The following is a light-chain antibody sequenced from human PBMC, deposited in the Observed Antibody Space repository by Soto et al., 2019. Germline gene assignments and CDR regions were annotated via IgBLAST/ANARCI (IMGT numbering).Light chain of an antibody. J-gene: IGLJ1*01. Sequence: QSALTQPASGSGSPGHSITISCTGTSSDVGSYNLVSWYQQHPGKAPKLMIYEGSKRPSGVSNRFSGSKSGNTASLTISGLQAEDEAEFYLCSYAGSSPWVFGTGTHVNVL. V-gene: IGLV2-23*01. CDR2: EGS. CDR3: CSYAGSSPWV. CDR1: SSDVGSYNL.